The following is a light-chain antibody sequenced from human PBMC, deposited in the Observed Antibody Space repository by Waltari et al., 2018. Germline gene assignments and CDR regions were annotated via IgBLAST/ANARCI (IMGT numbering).Light chain of an antibody. CDR1: QTISRY. J-gene: IGKJ5*01. CDR2: ASS. V-gene: IGKV1-39*01. CDR3: QQSFSMPIT. Sequence: DIQMTQSPSSLSASVGDRLTITCRANQTISRYLNWYHQKSGRAPNLLIYASSNLQSGVPSRFSGRGSVTDFSLSINSLQPEDFGIYYCQQSFSMPITFGQGTRLEIK.